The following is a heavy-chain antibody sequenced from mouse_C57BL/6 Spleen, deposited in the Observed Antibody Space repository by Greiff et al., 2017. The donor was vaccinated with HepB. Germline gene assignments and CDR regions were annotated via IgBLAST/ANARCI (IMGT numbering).Heavy chain of an antibody. CDR2: ILPGSGCT. D-gene: IGHD1-1*01. V-gene: IGHV1-9*01. J-gene: IGHJ2*01. Sequence: VQLQQSGAELMKPGASVKLSCKATGYTFTGYWIEWVKQRPGHGLEWIGEILPGSGCTNYNEKFKGKATFTADTSSNTAYMQLSSLTTEDSAIYYCARDYGSSYFDYWGQGTTLTVSS. CDR3: ARDYGSSYFDY. CDR1: GYTFTGYW.